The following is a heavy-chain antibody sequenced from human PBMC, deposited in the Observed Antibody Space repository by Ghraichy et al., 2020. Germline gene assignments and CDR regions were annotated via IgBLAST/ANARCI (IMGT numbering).Heavy chain of an antibody. CDR1: GFSLSTTEVR. J-gene: IGHJ4*02. CDR3: ARIGRDYGGNSGGWGET. V-gene: IGHV2-5*01. D-gene: IGHD4-23*01. Sequence: SGPTLVKPTQTLTLTCTFSGFSLSTTEVRVGWIRQPPGKALEWLALIYWNDNKQYSPSLKNRLTITKDTSKNQVVLTMTNMDPVDTATYYCARIGRDYGGNSGGWGETWGQGTLVTVSS. CDR2: IYWNDNK.